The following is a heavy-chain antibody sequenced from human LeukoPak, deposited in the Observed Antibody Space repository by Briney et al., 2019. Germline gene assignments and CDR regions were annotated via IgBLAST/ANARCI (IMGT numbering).Heavy chain of an antibody. V-gene: IGHV3-33*06. CDR3: AKDPIFSGSYGVFDY. CDR2: IWYDGSER. J-gene: IGHJ4*02. Sequence: PGGSLRLSCTMSKFTFNSYGIFWVRQAPGKGLEWVAVIWYDGSERYYPNSVKGRFTISRDNSKNTLYLQMNSLRAGDTAVYYCAKDPIFSGSYGVFDYWGLGTLVTVSP. D-gene: IGHD1-26*01. CDR1: KFTFNSYG.